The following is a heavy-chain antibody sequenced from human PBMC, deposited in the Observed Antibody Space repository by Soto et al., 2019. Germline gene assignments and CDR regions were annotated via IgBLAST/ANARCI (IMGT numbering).Heavy chain of an antibody. Sequence: GGSLRLSCAASGFTFSSYAMSWVRQAPGKGLEWVSAISGSGGSTYYADSVKGRFTISRDNSKNTLYLQMNSLRAEDTAAYYCVLEQTGGYYYYYYMDVWGKGTTVTVSS. J-gene: IGHJ6*03. CDR1: GFTFSSYA. V-gene: IGHV3-23*01. D-gene: IGHD1-1*01. CDR3: VLEQTGGYYYYYYMDV. CDR2: ISGSGGST.